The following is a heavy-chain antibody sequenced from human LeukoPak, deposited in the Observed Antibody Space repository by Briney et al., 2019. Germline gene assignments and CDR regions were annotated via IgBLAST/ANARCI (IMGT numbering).Heavy chain of an antibody. J-gene: IGHJ5*02. CDR1: GFNFNFYA. CDR3: ARGIVPGGPNYGWLDP. Sequence: GGSLRLSCAASGFNFNFYAIHWARQAPGKGLEWMALISYDGKKQHFADSVEGRFTISRDNSKNTVYLQMNGLRPEDTAVYFCARGIVPGGPNYGWLDPWSQGTLVTVSS. CDR2: ISYDGKKQ. V-gene: IGHV3-30*04. D-gene: IGHD3-10*01.